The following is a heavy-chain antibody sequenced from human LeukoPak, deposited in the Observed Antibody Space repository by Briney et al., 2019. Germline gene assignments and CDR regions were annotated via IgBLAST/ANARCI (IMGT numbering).Heavy chain of an antibody. Sequence: SETLSLTCAVSGGSISSSNWWSWVRQPPGKGLEWIGEIYHSGSTNYNPSLKSRVTISVDKSKNQFSLKLSSVTAADTAVYYCARIPYSSGWYVPYYYYYYMDVWGKGTTVTVSS. CDR3: ARIPYSSGWYVPYYYYYYMDV. D-gene: IGHD6-19*01. J-gene: IGHJ6*03. CDR2: IYHSGST. CDR1: GGSISSSNW. V-gene: IGHV4-4*02.